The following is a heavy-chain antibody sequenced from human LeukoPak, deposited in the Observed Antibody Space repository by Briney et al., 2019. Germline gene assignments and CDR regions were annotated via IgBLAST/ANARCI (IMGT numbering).Heavy chain of an antibody. V-gene: IGHV4-34*01. CDR3: ARASPLGLNWFDP. CDR2: INHSGST. J-gene: IGHJ5*02. CDR1: GGSFSGYY. D-gene: IGHD3/OR15-3a*01. Sequence: SETLSLTCAVYGGSFSGYYWSWIRQPPGKGLEWIGEINHSGSTNYNPSLKSRVTISVDTSKNQFSLKLSSVTAADTVVYYCARASPLGLNWFDPWGQGTLVTVSS.